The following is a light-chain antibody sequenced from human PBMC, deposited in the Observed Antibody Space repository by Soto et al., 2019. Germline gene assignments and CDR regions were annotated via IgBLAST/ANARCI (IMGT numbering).Light chain of an antibody. Sequence: DIQMTRSPSFLSPSVGDRVTITWRGSQAISNYFNWYQQTPGKAPNLLIFGAKTLQSGVPSRSSGSGYGTDFTLTITTLQPEDVGIYYCQQCHATPLTFGQGTRLEIK. V-gene: IGKV1-39*01. J-gene: IGKJ5*01. CDR2: GAK. CDR1: QAISNY. CDR3: QQCHATPLT.